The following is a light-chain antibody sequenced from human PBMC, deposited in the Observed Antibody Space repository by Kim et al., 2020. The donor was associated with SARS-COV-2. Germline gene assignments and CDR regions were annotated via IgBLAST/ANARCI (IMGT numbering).Light chain of an antibody. CDR2: WAS. CDR1: QSVLYSSNNKNY. V-gene: IGKV4-1*01. CDR3: QQYYSTPPLT. Sequence: DIVMTQSPDSLAVSLGERATINCKSSQSVLYSSNNKNYLAWYQQKPGQPPKLLIYWASTRESGVPDRFSGSGSGTDFTFTISSLQAEDVAVYYCQQYYSTPPLTFGGGTKVDIK. J-gene: IGKJ4*01.